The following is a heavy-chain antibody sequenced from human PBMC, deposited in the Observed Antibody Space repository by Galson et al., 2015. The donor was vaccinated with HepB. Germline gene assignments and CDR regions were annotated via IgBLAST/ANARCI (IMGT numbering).Heavy chain of an antibody. D-gene: IGHD1-7*01. V-gene: IGHV3-21*01. Sequence: SLRLSCAASGFTFGSYSMNWVRQAPGKGLEWVSSISSSSSYIYYADSVKGRFTISRDNAKNSLYLQMNSLRAEDTAVYYCARDQNYEDAFDIWGQGTMVTVSS. CDR1: GFTFGSYS. CDR2: ISSSSSYI. J-gene: IGHJ3*02. CDR3: ARDQNYEDAFDI.